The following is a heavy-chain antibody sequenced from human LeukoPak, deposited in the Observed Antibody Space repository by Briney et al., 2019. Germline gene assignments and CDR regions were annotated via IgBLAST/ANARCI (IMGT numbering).Heavy chain of an antibody. J-gene: IGHJ4*02. Sequence: GGSLRLSRAASGFTFCSYWMHWVRRAPRKGLVWVSRINSDGSSTSYADSVKGRFTISRDNSINSLYLQMDSLRAEDTAFYYCAKDATVGNSPLFDYWGQGTLVTVAS. D-gene: IGHD5-18*01. V-gene: IGHV3-74*01. CDR3: AKDATVGNSPLFDY. CDR2: INSDGSST. CDR1: GFTFCSYW.